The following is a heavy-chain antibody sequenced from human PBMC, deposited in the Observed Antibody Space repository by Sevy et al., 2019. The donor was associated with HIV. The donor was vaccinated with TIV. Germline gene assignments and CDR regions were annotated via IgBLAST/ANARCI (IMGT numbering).Heavy chain of an antibody. CDR1: GFTFSSYA. J-gene: IGHJ4*02. D-gene: IGHD6-6*01. Sequence: GGSLRLSCAASGFTFSSYAMHRVRQAPGKGLEWVAVISYDGSNKYYADSVKGRFTISRDNSKNTLYLQMNSLRAEDTAVYYCARGSKIESIALDYWGQGTLVTVSS. CDR3: ARGSKIESIALDY. CDR2: ISYDGSNK. V-gene: IGHV3-30-3*01.